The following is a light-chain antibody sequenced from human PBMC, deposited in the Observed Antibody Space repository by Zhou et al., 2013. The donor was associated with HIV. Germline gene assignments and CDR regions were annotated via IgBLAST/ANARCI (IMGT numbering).Light chain of an antibody. CDR2: DAS. CDR3: QQSYSTPPFT. V-gene: IGKV1-13*02. J-gene: IGKJ3*01. Sequence: AIQLTQSPSSLSASVGDRVTITCRASQGISSTLAWYQQKPGKAPNLLIYDASSLETGVPSRFSGSGSGTEFTLTISSLQPEDFATYYCQQSYSTPPFTFGPGTKVNIK. CDR1: QGISST.